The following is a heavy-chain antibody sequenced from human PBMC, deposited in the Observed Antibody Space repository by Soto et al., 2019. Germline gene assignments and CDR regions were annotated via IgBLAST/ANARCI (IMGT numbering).Heavy chain of an antibody. CDR2: ISYDGTDK. CDR1: GFSFSNYC. D-gene: IGHD6-19*01. V-gene: IGHV3-30*18. Sequence: XGSLRLSCAASGFSFSNYCMHWVRQGPGKGLEWVAVISYDGTDKYYADSVKGRFTISRDNSKNTLYLQMNSLRAEDTAVYYCPKDYSSEWYGPDCCGQGIPVTVSS. J-gene: IGHJ4*02. CDR3: PKDYSSEWYGPDC.